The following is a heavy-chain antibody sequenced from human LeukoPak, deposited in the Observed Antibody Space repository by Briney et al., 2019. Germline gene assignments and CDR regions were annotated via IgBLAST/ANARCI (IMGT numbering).Heavy chain of an antibody. J-gene: IGHJ6*04. D-gene: IGHD6-13*01. Sequence: SETLSLTCTVSGGSVSSGSYYWSWIRQPPGKGLEWIGYIYYSGSTNYNPPLKSRVTISVDTSKNQFSLKLSSVTAADTAVYYCARGGSSWYYYYYGMDVWGKGTTVTVSS. V-gene: IGHV4-61*01. CDR2: IYYSGST. CDR1: GGSVSSGSYY. CDR3: ARGGSSWYYYYYGMDV.